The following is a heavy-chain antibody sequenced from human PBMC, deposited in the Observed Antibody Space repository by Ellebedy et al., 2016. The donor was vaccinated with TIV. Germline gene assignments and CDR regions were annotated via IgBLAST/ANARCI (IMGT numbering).Heavy chain of an antibody. D-gene: IGHD3-9*01. Sequence: PGGSLRLSCAASGFTFDDYTMHRVRQAPGQGLEWVSLIAWDGSITYYTDSVEGRFTVSRDNDKNSLYLQMNSLRTEDTAFYNCVKDMGADVLTGCFEDWGQGTLVTVSS. J-gene: IGHJ4*02. CDR1: GFTFDDYT. CDR3: VKDMGADVLTGCFED. V-gene: IGHV3-43*01. CDR2: IAWDGSIT.